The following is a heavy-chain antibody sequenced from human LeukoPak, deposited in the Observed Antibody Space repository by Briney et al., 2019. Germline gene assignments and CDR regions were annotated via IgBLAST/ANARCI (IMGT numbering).Heavy chain of an antibody. D-gene: IGHD3-3*01. V-gene: IGHV4-59*01. CDR1: GGSISSYY. CDR2: IYYSGST. CDR3: ARGPNPYDFWSGYRSTYFDY. Sequence: SETLSLTCTVSGGSISSYYWSWIRQPPGKGLEWIGYIYYSGSTNYNPSLKSRVTISVDTSKNQFSLKLSSVTAADTAVYYCARGPNPYDFWSGYRSTYFDYWGQGTLITVSS. J-gene: IGHJ4*02.